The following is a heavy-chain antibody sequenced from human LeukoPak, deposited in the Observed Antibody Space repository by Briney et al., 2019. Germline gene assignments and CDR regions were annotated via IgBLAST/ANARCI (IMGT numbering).Heavy chain of an antibody. D-gene: IGHD2-2*01. V-gene: IGHV1-18*01. Sequence: ASVKVSCKASGYTFTSYGISWVRQAPGQGLEWMGWISAYNGNTNYAQKLQGRVTMTTDTSTSTAYMELRSLRSDDTAVYYCARDLNRYCSSTSCPWGGYWGQGTLVTVSS. CDR1: GYTFTSYG. CDR3: ARDLNRYCSSTSCPWGGY. J-gene: IGHJ4*02. CDR2: ISAYNGNT.